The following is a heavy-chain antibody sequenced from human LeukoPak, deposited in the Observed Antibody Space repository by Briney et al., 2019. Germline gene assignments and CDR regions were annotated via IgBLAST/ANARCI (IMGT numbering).Heavy chain of an antibody. CDR2: ISSSSSYI. J-gene: IGHJ4*02. CDR1: GFTFSSYS. CDR3: ARPYSGSFAHLDY. Sequence: PGGSLRLSCAASGFTFSSYSMNWVRQAPGKGLEWVSSISSSSSYIYYADSVKGRFTNSRDNAKNSLYVQMNSLRAEDTAVYYCARPYSGSFAHLDYWGQGTLVTVSS. D-gene: IGHD1-26*01. V-gene: IGHV3-21*01.